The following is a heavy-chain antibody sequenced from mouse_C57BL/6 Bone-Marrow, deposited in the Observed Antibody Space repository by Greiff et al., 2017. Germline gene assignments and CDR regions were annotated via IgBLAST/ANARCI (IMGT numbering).Heavy chain of an antibody. D-gene: IGHD2-10*01. Sequence: QVQLQQPGAELVKPGASVKVSCKASGYTFTSYWMHWVKQRPGQGLEWIGRIHPSDSDTNYNQKFKGKATLTVDKSSSTAYMQLSILTSEDSAVYYCAIFGPSYLPYFDYWGQGTTLTVSS. CDR2: IHPSDSDT. CDR1: GYTFTSYW. CDR3: AIFGPSYLPYFDY. J-gene: IGHJ2*01. V-gene: IGHV1-74*01.